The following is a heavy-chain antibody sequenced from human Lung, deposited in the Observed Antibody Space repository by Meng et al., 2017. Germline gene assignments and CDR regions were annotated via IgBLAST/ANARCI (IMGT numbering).Heavy chain of an antibody. Sequence: QGLLPQWVEGLLNPSGTLSLTSFVSGWSFSDYYWSWIRQPPGKELEWIGEINHSGSTNYNQSLESRATISVDTSQNNLSLKLSSVTAADSAVYYCARGPTTMAHDFDYWGQGTLVTVSS. D-gene: IGHD4-11*01. CDR1: GWSFSDYY. V-gene: IGHV4-34*01. CDR3: ARGPTTMAHDFDY. J-gene: IGHJ4*02. CDR2: INHSGST.